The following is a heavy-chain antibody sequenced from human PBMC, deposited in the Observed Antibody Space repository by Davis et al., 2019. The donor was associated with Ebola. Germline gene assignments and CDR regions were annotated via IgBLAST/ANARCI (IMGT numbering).Heavy chain of an antibody. CDR3: AREIEYYEILTGYFPY. CDR2: INQDGSEK. Sequence: PGGSLTLSCPASGFTFSTYWMNWVRQAPGKGLEWVANINQDGSEKYYVDSVKGRFTISRDNAKNSLYLQMNSLRAEDTAVYYCAREIEYYEILTGYFPYWGQGTLVTVSS. V-gene: IGHV3-7*03. D-gene: IGHD3-9*01. CDR1: GFTFSTYW. J-gene: IGHJ4*02.